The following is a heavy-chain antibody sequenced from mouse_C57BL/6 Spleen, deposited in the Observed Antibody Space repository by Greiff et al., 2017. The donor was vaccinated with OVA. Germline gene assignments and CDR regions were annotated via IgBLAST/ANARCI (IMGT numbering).Heavy chain of an antibody. CDR1: GYTFTSYW. J-gene: IGHJ3*01. D-gene: IGHD1-1*01. CDR2: IDPSDSYT. Sequence: QVQLQQPGAELVMPGASVKLSCKASGYTFTSYWMHWVKQRPGQGLEWIGEIDPSDSYTNYNQKFKGKSTLTVDKSSSTAYMQLSSLTSEDSAVYDCARTADSGSSYGWFADWGQGTLVTVSA. V-gene: IGHV1-69*01. CDR3: ARTADSGSSYGWFAD.